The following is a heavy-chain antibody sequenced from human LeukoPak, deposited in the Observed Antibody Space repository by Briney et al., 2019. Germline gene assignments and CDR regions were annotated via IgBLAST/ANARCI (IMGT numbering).Heavy chain of an antibody. D-gene: IGHD6-19*01. Sequence: SVKVSCKASGGTFSSYAISWVRKAPGQGLEWMGGIIPIFGTANYAQKFQGRVTITADESTSTAYMELSSLRSEDTAVYYCASIIAVAGTARDWGQGTLVTVSS. V-gene: IGHV1-69*13. CDR2: IIPIFGTA. J-gene: IGHJ4*02. CDR1: GGTFSSYA. CDR3: ASIIAVAGTARD.